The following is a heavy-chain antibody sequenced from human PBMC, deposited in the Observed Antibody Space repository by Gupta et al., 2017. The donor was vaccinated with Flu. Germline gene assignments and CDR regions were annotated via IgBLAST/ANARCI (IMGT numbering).Heavy chain of an antibody. J-gene: IGHJ4*02. CDR1: GFTFSNYW. CDR2: NKAPGRGT. D-gene: IGHD3-10*01. Sequence: EVQLVESGGGLVQPWVSLRLSCPASGFTFSNYWMSWARQAPGKGPEWMANNKAPGRGTDDVDSVKGRFHISRDNAKESLSLQTKNFSAGDTAVYYSVKDQAWFDENPRRDDWGQGTIVTVSS. V-gene: IGHV3-7*04. CDR3: VKDQAWFDENPRRDD.